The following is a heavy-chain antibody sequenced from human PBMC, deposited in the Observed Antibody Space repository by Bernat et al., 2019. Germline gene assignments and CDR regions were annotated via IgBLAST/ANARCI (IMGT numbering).Heavy chain of an antibody. V-gene: IGHV3-11*06. J-gene: IGHJ5*02. CDR1: GFTFSDYY. CDR2: ISSSSSYT. Sequence: QVQLVESGGGLVKPGGSLRLSCAASGFTFSDYYMSWIRQAPGKGLEWVSYISSSSSYTNYADSVKGRFNISRDNAKNSLYLQMNSLRAEDTAVYYCARVCHGSVSYYNGDNWFDPWGQGTLVTVSS. CDR3: ARVCHGSVSYYNGDNWFDP. D-gene: IGHD3-10*01.